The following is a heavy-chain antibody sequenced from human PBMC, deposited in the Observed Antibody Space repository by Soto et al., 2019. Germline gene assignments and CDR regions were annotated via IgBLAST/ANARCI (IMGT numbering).Heavy chain of an antibody. CDR2: IYYCGTT. V-gene: IGHV4-59*01. J-gene: IGHJ6*03. Sequence: PEPLSPTCTVSGRSISGYYGNWIRQPPGKGLEWIGYIYYCGTTNYNPSLKSRLTMSVDTSKNQFSLKLSSVTAADTAVYYCARQGDSFFYYMDVWGKGTAVTVSS. D-gene: IGHD1-26*01. CDR3: ARQGDSFFYYMDV. CDR1: GRSISGYY.